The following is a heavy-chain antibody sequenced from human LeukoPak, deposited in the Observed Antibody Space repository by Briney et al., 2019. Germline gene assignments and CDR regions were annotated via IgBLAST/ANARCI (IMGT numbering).Heavy chain of an antibody. V-gene: IGHV1-2*02. CDR3: ASKAGNFQLRPSFNF. Sequence: ASVKVSCKFSGHTFIDYYIHWVRQVPGEALEWMGWINPDNGDTSYAQNFHGRVIMTRDTSVSTGYMELSSLRSDDTAVYYCASKAGNFQLRPSFNFWGQGTLLTVSS. CDR1: GHTFIDYY. CDR2: INPDNGDT. D-gene: IGHD1-1*01. J-gene: IGHJ4*02.